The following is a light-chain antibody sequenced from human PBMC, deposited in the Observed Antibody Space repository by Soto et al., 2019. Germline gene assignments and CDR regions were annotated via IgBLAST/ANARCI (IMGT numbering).Light chain of an antibody. CDR1: QSISNW. CDR2: GAS. V-gene: IGKV1-5*01. Sequence: DIQMTQSPSTLSASVGDRVTITCRASQSISNWLAWYQQKPGKAPKLLIYGASSLESGVPSRFTGSEFGKEFPPPIATLRLVDFQPNSSKKIISNLFFFGQGTKLEIK. CDR3: KKIISNLFF. J-gene: IGKJ2*01.